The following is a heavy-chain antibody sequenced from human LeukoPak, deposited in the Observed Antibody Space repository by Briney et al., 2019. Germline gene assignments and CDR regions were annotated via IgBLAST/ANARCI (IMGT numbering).Heavy chain of an antibody. CDR3: ARDVTHRYSGSYYWTRWFDP. D-gene: IGHD1-26*01. Sequence: GGSLRLSCAASGFTFSSYWMSWVRQAPGKGLEWVSYISSSGSTIYYADSVKGRFTISRDNAKNSLYLQMNSLRAEDTAVYYCARDVTHRYSGSYYWTRWFDPWGQGTLVTVSS. CDR1: GFTFSSYW. J-gene: IGHJ5*02. CDR2: ISSSGSTI. V-gene: IGHV3-48*04.